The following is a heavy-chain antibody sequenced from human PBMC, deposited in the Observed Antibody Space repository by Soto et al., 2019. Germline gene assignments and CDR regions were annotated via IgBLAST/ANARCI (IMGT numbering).Heavy chain of an antibody. CDR3: AKDQVWFGEFNYYYYYGMDV. V-gene: IGHV3-23*01. CDR1: GFTFSSYA. D-gene: IGHD3-10*01. CDR2: ISGSGGST. J-gene: IGHJ6*02. Sequence: QPGGSLRLSCAASGFTFSSYAMSWVRQAPGKGLEWVSAISGSGGSTYYADSVKGRFTISRDNSKNTLYLQMNSLRAEDTAVYYCAKDQVWFGEFNYYYYYGMDVWGQGTTVTVSS.